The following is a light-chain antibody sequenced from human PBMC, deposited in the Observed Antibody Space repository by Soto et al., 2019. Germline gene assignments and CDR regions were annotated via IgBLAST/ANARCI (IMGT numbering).Light chain of an antibody. CDR1: HNIGSY. Sequence: DIQMTQSPSSLSASVGDRVTISCRASHNIGSYLNWYQQSPGKAPKLLIYTASSLQSGVPSRFSGSQSGTDFTLTINSLQPEDFATYYCQQGYSSPITFGQGTRLEI. CDR2: TAS. V-gene: IGKV1-39*01. J-gene: IGKJ5*01. CDR3: QQGYSSPIT.